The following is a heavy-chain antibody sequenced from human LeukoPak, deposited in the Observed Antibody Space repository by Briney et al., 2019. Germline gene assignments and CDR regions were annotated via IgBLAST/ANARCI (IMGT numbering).Heavy chain of an antibody. V-gene: IGHV1-46*01. Sequence: EASVKVSCKASGYTFTSYYMHWVRQAPGQGLEWMGIINPSGGSTSYAQKFQGRVTMTRDTSISTAYMELSRLRSDDTAVYYCARAPGEVGVDYWGQGTLVTVSS. D-gene: IGHD1-26*01. CDR2: INPSGGST. CDR1: GYTFTSYY. J-gene: IGHJ4*02. CDR3: ARAPGEVGVDY.